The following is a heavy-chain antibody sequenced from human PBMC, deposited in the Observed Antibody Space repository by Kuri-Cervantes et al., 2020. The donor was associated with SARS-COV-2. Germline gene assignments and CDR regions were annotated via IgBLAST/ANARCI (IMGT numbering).Heavy chain of an antibody. CDR1: GFTFSSYE. Sequence: GGSLRLSCAASGFTFSSYEMSWVRQAPGKGLEWVSYIGSSGSTIYYADSVKGRFTISRDNAKNSLYLQMNSLRAEDTAVYYCVRDGDHWNFDYWGQGTLVTVSS. CDR2: IGSSGSTI. CDR3: VRDGDHWNFDY. V-gene: IGHV3-48*03. D-gene: IGHD1-1*01. J-gene: IGHJ4*02.